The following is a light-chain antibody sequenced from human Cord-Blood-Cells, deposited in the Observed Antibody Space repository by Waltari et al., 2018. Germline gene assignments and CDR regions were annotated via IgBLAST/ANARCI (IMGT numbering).Light chain of an antibody. Sequence: SVLTQDPAVPLAFRQTVRLTRAGDRLMTYYASTYQQKPGHAPVLVIYGKNNRPSGIPDRCSGASSGNTASLTITGAQAEDEADYYCNSRDSSGNHYVFGTGTKVTVL. CDR3: NSRDSSGNHYV. V-gene: IGLV3-19*01. CDR2: GKN. CDR1: RLMTYY. J-gene: IGLJ1*01.